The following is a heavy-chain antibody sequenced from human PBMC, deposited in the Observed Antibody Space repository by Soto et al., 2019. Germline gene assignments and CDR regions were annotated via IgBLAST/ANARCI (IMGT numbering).Heavy chain of an antibody. V-gene: IGHV3-9*01. CDR1: GFTFDDYA. J-gene: IGHJ4*02. Sequence: PGGSLRLSCAASGFTFDDYAMHWVRQAPGKGLEWVSGISWNSGSIGYADSVKGRFTISRDNAKNSLYLQMNSLRAEDTALYYCARQIYGSGSLWGQGTLVTVSS. CDR2: ISWNSGSI. CDR3: ARQIYGSGSL. D-gene: IGHD3-10*01.